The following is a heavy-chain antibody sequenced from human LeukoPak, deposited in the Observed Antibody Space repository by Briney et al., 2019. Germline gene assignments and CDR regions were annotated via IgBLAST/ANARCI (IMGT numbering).Heavy chain of an antibody. CDR1: GFTFSSYA. CDR2: VSGGGGST. J-gene: IGHJ4*02. V-gene: IGHV3-23*01. D-gene: IGHD3-22*01. CDR3: AKSSYYDSSGYYREYYFDY. Sequence: PGGSLRLSCAASGFTFSSYAMSWVRQAPGKGLEWVSSVSGGGGSTYYADSVKGRFTISRDNSKSTLFLQMNSLRAEDTAVYYCAKSSYYDSSGYYREYYFDYWGQGTLVTVSS.